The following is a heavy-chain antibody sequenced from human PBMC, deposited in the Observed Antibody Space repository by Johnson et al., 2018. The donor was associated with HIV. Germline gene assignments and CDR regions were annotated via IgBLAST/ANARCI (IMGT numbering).Heavy chain of an antibody. CDR3: ARGNRRPYSSSSRIDI. J-gene: IGHJ3*02. Sequence: QVQLVESGGGVVQPGRSLRLSCAASGFTFSSYGMHWVRQAPGKGLEWVAVIWYDGSNKYYADSVKGRFTISRDNSKNTLYLQMNSLRAEDTAVYYCARGNRRPYSSSSRIDIWGQGTMVTVSS. CDR1: GFTFSSYG. V-gene: IGHV3-33*01. D-gene: IGHD6-13*01. CDR2: IWYDGSNK.